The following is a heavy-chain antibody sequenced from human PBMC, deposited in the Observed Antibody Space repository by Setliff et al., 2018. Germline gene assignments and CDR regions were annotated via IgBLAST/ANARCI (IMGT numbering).Heavy chain of an antibody. CDR1: GYSFPSYW. V-gene: IGHV5-51*01. D-gene: IGHD6-25*01. CDR2: IYPGDSHT. J-gene: IGHJ4*02. Sequence: GESLKIYCKASGYSFPSYWIGWVRQVPGKGLEWMGIIYPGDSHTRYSPSFQGQVTISADKSILTAFLQWTCLKASDSAMYYCARLGRNNSAPPGDYWGQGTLVTVSS. CDR3: ARLGRNNSAPPGDY.